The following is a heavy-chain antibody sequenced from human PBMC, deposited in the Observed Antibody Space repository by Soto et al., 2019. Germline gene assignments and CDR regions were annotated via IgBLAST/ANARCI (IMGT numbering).Heavy chain of an antibody. Sequence: PSETLSLTCAVYGGSFSGYYWSWIRQPPGMGLEWIGEINHSGSTNYNPSLKSRVTISVDTSKNQFSLKLSSVTAADTAVYYCARVVDYYDSSGEFDYWGQGTLVTVSS. J-gene: IGHJ4*02. CDR3: ARVVDYYDSSGEFDY. V-gene: IGHV4-34*01. D-gene: IGHD3-22*01. CDR1: GGSFSGYY. CDR2: INHSGST.